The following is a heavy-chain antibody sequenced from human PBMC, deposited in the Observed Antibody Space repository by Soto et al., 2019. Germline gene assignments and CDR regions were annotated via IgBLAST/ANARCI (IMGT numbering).Heavy chain of an antibody. Sequence: GGSLRLSCAASGFTFSSYSMNWVRQAPGKGLEWVSSISSSSSYIYYADSVKGRFTISRDNAKNSLYLQMNSLRAEDTAVYYCARDSYDYIWGSYRPKDWGQGTLVTVSS. CDR3: ARDSYDYIWGSYRPKD. J-gene: IGHJ4*02. CDR2: ISSSSSYI. D-gene: IGHD3-16*02. CDR1: GFTFSSYS. V-gene: IGHV3-21*01.